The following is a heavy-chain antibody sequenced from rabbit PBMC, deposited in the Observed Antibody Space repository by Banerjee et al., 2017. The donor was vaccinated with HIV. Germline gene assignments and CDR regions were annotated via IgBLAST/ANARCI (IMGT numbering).Heavy chain of an antibody. CDR2: IDTNDGDT. Sequence: QEQLVESGGGLVQPEGSLTLTCTVSGFSFSGSGYICWVRQAPGKGLEWIACIDTNDGDTDYANWPKGRFTISKTSSTTVTLQMTSLTAADTATYFCARNYVNAFDPWGPGTLVTVS. V-gene: IGHV1S45*01. D-gene: IGHD1-1*01. CDR3: ARNYVNAFDP. J-gene: IGHJ2*01. CDR1: GFSFSGSGY.